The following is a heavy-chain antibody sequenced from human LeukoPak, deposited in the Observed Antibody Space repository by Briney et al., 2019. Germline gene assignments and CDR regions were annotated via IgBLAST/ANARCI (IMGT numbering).Heavy chain of an antibody. CDR2: IYYSGST. D-gene: IGHD5-12*01. CDR1: GGSVSSGSYY. V-gene: IGHV4-61*01. CDR3: ASARGYSGYDTYWFDP. Sequence: SSETLSLTCTVSGGSVSSGSYYRSWIRQPPGKGLEWIGYIYYSGSTNYNPSLKSRVTISVDTSKNQFSLKLSSVTAADTAVYHCASARGYSGYDTYWFDPWGQGTLVTVSS. J-gene: IGHJ5*02.